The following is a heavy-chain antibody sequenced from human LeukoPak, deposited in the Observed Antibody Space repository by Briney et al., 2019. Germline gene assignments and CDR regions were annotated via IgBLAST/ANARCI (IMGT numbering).Heavy chain of an antibody. Sequence: GSLRLSCAASGFTFSSYAMSWVRQPPGKGLEWIGEINHSGSTNYNPSLKSRVTISVDTSKNQFSLKLSSVTAADTAVYYCATNPRYYYYYMDVWGKGTTVTVSS. J-gene: IGHJ6*03. D-gene: IGHD1-14*01. CDR1: GFTFSSYA. CDR3: ATNPRYYYYYMDV. CDR2: INHSGST. V-gene: IGHV4-34*08.